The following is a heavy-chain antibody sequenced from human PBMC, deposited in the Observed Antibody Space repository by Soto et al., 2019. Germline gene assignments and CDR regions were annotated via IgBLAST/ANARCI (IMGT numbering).Heavy chain of an antibody. CDR2: IIPIFGTA. V-gene: IGHV1-69*12. J-gene: IGHJ4*02. Sequence: QVQLVQAGAEVKKPGSSVKVSCKASGGTFSSYAISWVRQAPGQGLEWMGGIIPIFGTADYAQKFQGRVTITADDSTRTAYMKLSSMGSEDTAVYYCASHYDTGGYYYRGLNYWGQGTLVTVSS. CDR1: GGTFSSYA. CDR3: ASHYDTGGYYYRGLNY. D-gene: IGHD3-22*01.